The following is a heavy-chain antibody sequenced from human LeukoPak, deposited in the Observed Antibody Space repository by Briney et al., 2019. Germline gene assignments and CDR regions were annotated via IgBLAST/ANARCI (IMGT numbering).Heavy chain of an antibody. CDR1: GGTFSSYA. D-gene: IGHD5-12*01. CDR2: IVPILGIA. Sequence: GASVKVSCKASGGTFSSYAISWVRQAPGQWLEWMGRIVPILGIANYAQKFQGRVTITADKSTSTAYMELSSLRSEDTAVYYCARGRGYSGYDYYYGMDVWGQGTTVTVSS. J-gene: IGHJ6*02. V-gene: IGHV1-69*04. CDR3: ARGRGYSGYDYYYGMDV.